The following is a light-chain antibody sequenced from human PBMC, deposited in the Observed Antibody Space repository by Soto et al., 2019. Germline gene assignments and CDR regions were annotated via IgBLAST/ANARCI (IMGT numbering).Light chain of an antibody. Sequence: EIVMTHSPSTLSLSPGERATLSCRVSQSVSSNLAWYQQKRGQATRLLIYGAYTRATGIPGRFSGSGSGTEFTLTISSLQSEDFAFYYCQRYNNWPMFGKGTRVEIK. J-gene: IGKJ1*01. CDR1: QSVSSN. CDR2: GAY. CDR3: QRYNNWPM. V-gene: IGKV3-15*01.